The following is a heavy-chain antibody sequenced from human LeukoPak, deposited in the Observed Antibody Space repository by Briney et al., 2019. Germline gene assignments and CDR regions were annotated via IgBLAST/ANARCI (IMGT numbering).Heavy chain of an antibody. CDR2: TRGSGSGM. J-gene: IGHJ4*02. CDR1: GFAFSDYS. D-gene: IGHD6-13*01. CDR3: AKDYGYSSSWYDY. V-gene: IGHV3-21*05. Sequence: GGSLRLSCAASGFAFSDYSMNWVRQAPGKGLEWVANTRGSGSGMGSGNYYAGAVKGRFTISRDNAKNSLYLQMNSLRAEDTAFYYCAKDYGYSSSWYDYWGQGTLVTVSS.